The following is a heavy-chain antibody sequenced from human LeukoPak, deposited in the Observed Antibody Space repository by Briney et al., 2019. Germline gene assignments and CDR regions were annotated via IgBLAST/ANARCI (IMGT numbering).Heavy chain of an antibody. CDR3: AKGGDYPFDY. V-gene: IGHV3-23*01. CDR2: ISGSGGST. Sequence: PGGSLRLSCAASGFAFSDYDMSWIRQAPGKGLEWVSAISGSGGSTYYADSVKGRFTISRDNSKNTLYPQMNSLRAEDTAVYYCAKGGDYPFDYWGQGTLVTVSS. J-gene: IGHJ4*02. CDR1: GFAFSDYD. D-gene: IGHD4-11*01.